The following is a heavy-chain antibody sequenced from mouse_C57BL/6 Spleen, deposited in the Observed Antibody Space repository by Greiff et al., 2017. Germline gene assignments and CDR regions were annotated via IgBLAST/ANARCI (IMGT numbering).Heavy chain of an antibody. CDR1: GYTFTSYW. CDR3: ARRETGTQFAY. CDR2: IYPGSGST. J-gene: IGHJ3*01. V-gene: IGHV1-55*01. Sequence: QVQLKQPGAELVKPGASVKMSCKASGYTFTSYWITWVKQRPGQGLEWIGDIYPGSGSTNSNEKFKSKATLPVDTSSSTAYMQLSSLTSEDSAVYYCARRETGTQFAYWGQGTLVTVSA. D-gene: IGHD4-1*01.